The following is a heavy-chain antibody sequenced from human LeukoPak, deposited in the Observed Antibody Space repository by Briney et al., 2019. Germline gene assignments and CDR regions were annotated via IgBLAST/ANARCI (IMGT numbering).Heavy chain of an antibody. V-gene: IGHV3-23*01. J-gene: IGHJ3*02. CDR1: GFTFSSYA. Sequence: GGSLRLSCAASGFTFSSYAMSWVRQAPGKGLEWVSAISGSGGSTYYADSVKGRFTISRDNAKNSLYLQMNSLRAEDTAVYYCARDPQAVRDAFDIWGQGTMVTVSS. CDR2: ISGSGGST. D-gene: IGHD6-6*01. CDR3: ARDPQAVRDAFDI.